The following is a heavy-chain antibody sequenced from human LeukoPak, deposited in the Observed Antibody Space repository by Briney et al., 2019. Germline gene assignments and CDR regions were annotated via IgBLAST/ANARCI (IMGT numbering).Heavy chain of an antibody. CDR2: INHSGST. CDR3: ARSERGVRGVTIKFYY. J-gene: IGHJ4*02. V-gene: IGHV4-34*01. D-gene: IGHD3-10*01. Sequence: SETLCLTCAAYGLTFSGYYWSWIRQPPGKGLEWIGEINHSGSTNYNPSLKSRVTISVDTSKNQFSLKLSSVTAADTAVYYCARSERGVRGVTIKFYYWGQGTLVTVSS. CDR1: GLTFSGYY.